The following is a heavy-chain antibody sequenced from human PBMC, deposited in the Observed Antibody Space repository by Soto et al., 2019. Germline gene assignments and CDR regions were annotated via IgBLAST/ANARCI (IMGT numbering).Heavy chain of an antibody. D-gene: IGHD3-22*01. CDR1: GFTFSTYA. CDR3: ARDYFEDF. CDR2: ISGSNNNT. V-gene: IGHV3-23*01. J-gene: IGHJ4*02. Sequence: VQLLESGGGWVQPGGSLRLSCATSGFTFSTYAMTWVRQAPGKGLDWVSVISGSNNNTWYADSVKGRFTISRDNSKNTLYLQMSSLRAEDTAVYYCARDYFEDFWGQGTLVTVSS.